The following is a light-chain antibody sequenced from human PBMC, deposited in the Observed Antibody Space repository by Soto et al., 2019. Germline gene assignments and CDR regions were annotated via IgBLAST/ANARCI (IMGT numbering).Light chain of an antibody. Sequence: QAVVTQEPSLPVSPGGTVTLTCASSTGAVTSGHYPYWFQQKPGQAPRTLIYETSTKQSWTPARFSGSLLGGKAVLTLSGAHPEDEAEYYCLLSYPTNRVFGGGTKLTVL. V-gene: IGLV7-46*01. CDR1: TGAVTSGHY. CDR2: ETS. CDR3: LLSYPTNRV. J-gene: IGLJ2*01.